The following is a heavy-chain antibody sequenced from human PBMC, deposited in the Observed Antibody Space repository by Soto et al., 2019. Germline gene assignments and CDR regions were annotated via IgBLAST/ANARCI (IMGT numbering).Heavy chain of an antibody. CDR2: IIPIVGTG. CDR1: GGTFSNYA. V-gene: IGHV1-69*01. Sequence: QVQLVQSGAEVRKPGSSVTVSCKAYGGTFSNYAISCVRQAPGQGLEWMGGIIPIVGTGSYAQKFQGRVTITADEPTTTAYMELSSLRFEDTAVYYCARVVILVPTASTHYYYHMDVWGPGTTVTVSS. CDR3: ARVVILVPTASTHYYYHMDV. J-gene: IGHJ6*02. D-gene: IGHD2-2*01.